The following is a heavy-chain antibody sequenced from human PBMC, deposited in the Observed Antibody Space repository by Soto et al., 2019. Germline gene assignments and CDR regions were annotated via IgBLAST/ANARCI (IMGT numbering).Heavy chain of an antibody. J-gene: IGHJ4*02. V-gene: IGHV3-30*18. CDR3: SNGCGNYWSFDY. D-gene: IGHD4-4*01. Sequence: QVHLVESGGGVVQPGRSLRLSCAASGFIFSPYGMHWVRQAPGKGLEWVAFISNDGSNKYYADSVKGRFTISRDNSKNTLYLQMNSLRAEDTDVSYCSNGCGNYWSFDYWGQGTLVTVSS. CDR2: ISNDGSNK. CDR1: GFIFSPYG.